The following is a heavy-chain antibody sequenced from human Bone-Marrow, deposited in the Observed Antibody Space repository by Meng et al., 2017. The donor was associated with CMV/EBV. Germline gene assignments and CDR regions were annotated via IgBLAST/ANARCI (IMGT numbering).Heavy chain of an antibody. J-gene: IGHJ3*02. CDR1: GFTFDDYA. D-gene: IGHD5-12*01. CDR3: VTDQDRLGGI. V-gene: IGHV3-9*01. CDR2: ISWNSGSI. Sequence: SLKISCAASGFTFDDYAMHWVRQAPGKGLEWVSGISWNSGSIGYADSVKGRFTISRDNAKNSLFLQMNSLRAEDTAVYYCVTDQDRLGGIWGQGTMVTVSS.